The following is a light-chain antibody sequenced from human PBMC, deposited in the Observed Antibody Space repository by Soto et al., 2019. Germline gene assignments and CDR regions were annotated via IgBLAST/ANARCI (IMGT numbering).Light chain of an antibody. CDR2: DAS. Sequence: DIQMTQSPSSLPASVGDRVTITCQASQDISNFLNWYPQRRGKAPKIXIYDASNLETGVPSRFSGSGAGTDFTCTISSLQPEDIETHYCQQYDNLTFTFGPGTKVDI. V-gene: IGKV1-33*01. J-gene: IGKJ3*01. CDR1: QDISNF. CDR3: QQYDNLTFT.